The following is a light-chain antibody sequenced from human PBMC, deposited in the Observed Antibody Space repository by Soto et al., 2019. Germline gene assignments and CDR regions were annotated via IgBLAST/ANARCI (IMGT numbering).Light chain of an antibody. Sequence: QSALTQPPSASGSPGQSVTISCTGTNSDVGGYNYVSWYQQHPGKAPKLMIYEVFKRPSGVPDRFSGSKSGNTASLTVSGLQAEDEADYYCSSYAGSNNFDVFGTGTQLTVL. CDR3: SSYAGSNNFDV. CDR1: NSDVGGYNY. V-gene: IGLV2-8*01. J-gene: IGLJ1*01. CDR2: EVF.